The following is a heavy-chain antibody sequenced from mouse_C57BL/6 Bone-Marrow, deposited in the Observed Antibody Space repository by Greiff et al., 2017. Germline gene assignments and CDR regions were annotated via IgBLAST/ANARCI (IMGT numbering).Heavy chain of an antibody. Sequence: EVQLQESGAELVRPGASVKLSCTASGFNIKDYYMHWVKQRPEQGLEWIGRIDPEDGDTEYAPKFQGKATLTVDKSSSTAYMQLSSLTSEDSAVYYCAIRNLYDGYFYAMDYWGQGTSVTVSS. V-gene: IGHV14-1*01. CDR1: GFNIKDYY. CDR3: AIRNLYDGYFYAMDY. CDR2: IDPEDGDT. J-gene: IGHJ4*01. D-gene: IGHD2-3*01.